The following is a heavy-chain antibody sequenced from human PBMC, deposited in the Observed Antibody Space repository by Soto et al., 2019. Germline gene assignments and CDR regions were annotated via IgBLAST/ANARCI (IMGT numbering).Heavy chain of an antibody. V-gene: IGHV1-69*06. Sequence: SVKVSCKASGGTFSSYAISWVRQAPGQGLEWMGGIIPIFGTANYAQKFQGRVTITADKSTSTAYMELSSLRSEDTAVYYCASGYYDFWSGPRYYGMDVWGQGTTVTVSS. CDR2: IIPIFGTA. CDR1: GGTFSSYA. D-gene: IGHD3-3*01. CDR3: ASGYYDFWSGPRYYGMDV. J-gene: IGHJ6*02.